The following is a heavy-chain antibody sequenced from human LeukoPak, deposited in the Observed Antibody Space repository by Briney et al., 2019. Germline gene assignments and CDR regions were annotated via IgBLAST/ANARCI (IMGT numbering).Heavy chain of an antibody. J-gene: IGHJ4*02. D-gene: IGHD2-15*01. CDR3: ARGAVPPLDCSGGSCYSGDY. V-gene: IGHV3-21*01. CDR2: ISSSSSYI. CDR1: GFTFSSYS. Sequence: GGSLRLSCAASGFTFSSYSMNWVRQAPGKGLEWVSSISSSSSYIYYTDSVKGRFTIPRDNAKNSLYLQMNSLRAEDTAVYYCARGAVPPLDCSGGSCYSGDYWGQGTLVTVSS.